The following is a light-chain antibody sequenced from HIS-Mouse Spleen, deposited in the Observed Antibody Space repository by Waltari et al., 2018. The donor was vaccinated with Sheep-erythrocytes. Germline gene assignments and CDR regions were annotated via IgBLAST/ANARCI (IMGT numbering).Light chain of an antibody. CDR2: DVS. CDR3: QAWDSSTAV. CDR1: SSDVGGYNY. Sequence: QSALTQPRSVSGSPGQSVTISCTGTSSDVGGYNYVSWYQQHPGKAPKLMIYDVSKRPSGVPDRFSGSNSGNTATLTISGTQAMDEADYSCQAWDSSTAVFGGGTKLTVL. V-gene: IGLV2-11*01. J-gene: IGLJ2*01.